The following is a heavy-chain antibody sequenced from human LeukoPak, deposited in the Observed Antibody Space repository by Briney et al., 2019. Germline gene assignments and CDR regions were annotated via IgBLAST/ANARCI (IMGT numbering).Heavy chain of an antibody. V-gene: IGHV5-10-1*01. CDR2: IDPSDSYT. CDR1: GXSFTSYW. D-gene: IGHD5-24*01. CDR3: ARPQDGYNSGAFDI. Sequence: GESLKISFKGSGXSFTSYWISWVRQMPGKGVEWMGRIDPSDSYTNYSPSFQGHVTISADKSISTAYLQWSSLKASDTAMYYCARPQDGYNSGAFDIWGQGTMVTVSS. J-gene: IGHJ3*02.